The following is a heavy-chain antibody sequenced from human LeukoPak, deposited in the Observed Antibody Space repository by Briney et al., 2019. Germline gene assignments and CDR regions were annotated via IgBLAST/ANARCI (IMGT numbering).Heavy chain of an antibody. V-gene: IGHV4-34*01. D-gene: IGHD2-2*01. J-gene: IGHJ6*03. CDR2: INHSGST. CDR1: GGSLSGYY. CDR3: ARPGDCSSTTCSGYMAV. Sequence: PSETLSLTCAVYGGSLSGYYWSWIRQPPGKGLDWIGEINHSGSTTYNPSLKSRVTISVDTSKKQLSLKMSSVTAADTAVYYCARPGDCSSTTCSGYMAVWGKGTTVTVSS.